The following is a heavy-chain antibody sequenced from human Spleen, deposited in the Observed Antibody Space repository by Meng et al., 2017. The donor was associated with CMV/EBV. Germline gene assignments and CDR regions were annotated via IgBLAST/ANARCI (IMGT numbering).Heavy chain of an antibody. CDR2: ISSSGSTI. J-gene: IGHJ4*02. CDR3: AKGKGGTYPYYFDY. V-gene: IGHV3-11*01. CDR1: GFTFSDYY. D-gene: IGHD1-26*01. Sequence: GESLKISCAASGFTFSDYYMSWIRQAPGKGLEWVSYISSSGSTIYYADSVKGRFTISRDNAKNTLYLQMNSLRAEDTAVYYCAKGKGGTYPYYFDYWGQGTLVTVSS.